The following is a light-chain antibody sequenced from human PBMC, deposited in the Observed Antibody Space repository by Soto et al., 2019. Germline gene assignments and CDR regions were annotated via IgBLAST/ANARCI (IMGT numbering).Light chain of an antibody. CDR3: QQFNNWPPIT. J-gene: IGKJ5*01. V-gene: IGKV3-15*01. CDR1: QSVSTN. CDR2: GAS. Sequence: EIVMTQSPATLSLSPGERATLSCRASQSVSTNLAWYQQKPGQAPRLLIYGASTRATGIPARFSGSGSGTEFTLTISSLQSEDGAVYHCQQFNNWPPITFGQGTRLEIK.